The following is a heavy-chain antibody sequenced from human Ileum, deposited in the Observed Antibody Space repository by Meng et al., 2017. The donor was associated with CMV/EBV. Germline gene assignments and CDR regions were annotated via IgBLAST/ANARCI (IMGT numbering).Heavy chain of an antibody. Sequence: QMPLKESGPTLVKPTPTLTLTCTFSGSSLSTSGVGVGVIRQPPGKALEWLALIYWDDDKRYSPSLKSMLTITKDTSKNQVVLTMTNMDPVDTATYYCAHRRGIEEYFQHWGQGTLVTVSS. V-gene: IGHV2-5*02. D-gene: IGHD6-13*01. CDR1: GSSLSTSGVG. J-gene: IGHJ1*01. CDR3: AHRRGIEEYFQH. CDR2: IYWDDDK.